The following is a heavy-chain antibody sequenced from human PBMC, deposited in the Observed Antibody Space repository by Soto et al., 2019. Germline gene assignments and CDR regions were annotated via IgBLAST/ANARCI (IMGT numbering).Heavy chain of an antibody. CDR2: IWYDGSNK. V-gene: IGHV3-33*01. Sequence: GGSLRLSCAASGFTFSSYGMHWVRQAPGKGLEWVAVIWYDGSNKYYADSVKGRFTISRDNSKNTLYLQMNSLRAEDTAVYYCARDKGYGIAVAGTAYWGQGTLVTVSS. CDR3: ARDKGYGIAVAGTAY. D-gene: IGHD6-19*01. CDR1: GFTFSSYG. J-gene: IGHJ4*02.